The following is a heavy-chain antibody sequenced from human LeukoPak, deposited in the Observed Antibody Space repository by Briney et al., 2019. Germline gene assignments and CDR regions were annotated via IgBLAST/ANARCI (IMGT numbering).Heavy chain of an antibody. J-gene: IGHJ3*02. CDR1: GYTLTELS. CDR3: ATAVIVGATSDAFDI. CDR2: FDPEDGET. D-gene: IGHD1-26*01. V-gene: IGHV1-24*01. Sequence: PGASVKVSCKVSGYTLTELSMHWVRQAPGKGLEWMGGFDPEDGETIYVQKFQGRVTMTEDTSTDTAYMELSSLRSEDTAVYYCATAVIVGATSDAFDIWGQGTMVTVSS.